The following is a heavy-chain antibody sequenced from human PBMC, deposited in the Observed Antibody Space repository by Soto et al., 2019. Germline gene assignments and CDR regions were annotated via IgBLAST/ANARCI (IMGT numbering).Heavy chain of an antibody. J-gene: IGHJ5*02. V-gene: IGHV4-59*01. CDR1: GGSISSYY. CDR2: MYNSGST. CDR3: ARAMGYYASGSYFDP. Sequence: SETLSLTCTVSGGSISSYYWTWIRQPPGKGLEWIGFMYNSGSTHYNPSLKSRVIISVDTSKNQFSLKLTSVTAADTAVYYCARAMGYYASGSYFDPWGQGSLVTVSS. D-gene: IGHD3-10*01.